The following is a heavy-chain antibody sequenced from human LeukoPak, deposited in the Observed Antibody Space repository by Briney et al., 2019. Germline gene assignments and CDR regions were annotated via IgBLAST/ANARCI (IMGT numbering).Heavy chain of an antibody. J-gene: IGHJ4*02. Sequence: GGSLRLSCAASGFTFSSKWMSWVRQAPGKGLEWVANIKYDGSEKYYVDSVKGRFTISRDNAKNTLYLQMNSLRVEDTALYFCVGEVDSAMVYWGQGTLVTVSS. D-gene: IGHD5-18*01. CDR3: VGEVDSAMVY. CDR2: IKYDGSEK. CDR1: GFTFSSKW. V-gene: IGHV3-7*01.